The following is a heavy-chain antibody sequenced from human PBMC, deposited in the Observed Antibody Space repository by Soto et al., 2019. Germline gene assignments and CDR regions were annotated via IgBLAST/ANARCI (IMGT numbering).Heavy chain of an antibody. CDR3: AREIPFTKGGYSGYDNYYYYYMDV. CDR2: MNPNSGNT. CDR1: GYTFTSYD. J-gene: IGHJ6*03. D-gene: IGHD5-12*01. V-gene: IGHV1-8*01. Sequence: ASVKVSCKASGYTFTSYDINWVRQATGQGLEWMGWMNPNSGNTGYAQKVQGRGTMTSNTSISTAYMELSSLRSEDTAVYCCAREIPFTKGGYSGYDNYYYYYMDVWGKGTTVTVSS.